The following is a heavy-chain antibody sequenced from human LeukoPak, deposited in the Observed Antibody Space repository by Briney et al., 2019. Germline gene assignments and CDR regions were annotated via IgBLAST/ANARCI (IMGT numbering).Heavy chain of an antibody. CDR1: GFTFSSYG. V-gene: IGHV3-30*18. Sequence: PGRSLRLSCAASGFTFSSYGMHWVRQAPGKGLEWVAFISYDGSNKYYADSVKGRFTISRDNSKNTLYLQVNSLRAEDTAVYYCANQCGGNCYSDFWGQGTLVTVSS. D-gene: IGHD2-21*02. CDR3: ANQCGGNCYSDF. J-gene: IGHJ4*02. CDR2: ISYDGSNK.